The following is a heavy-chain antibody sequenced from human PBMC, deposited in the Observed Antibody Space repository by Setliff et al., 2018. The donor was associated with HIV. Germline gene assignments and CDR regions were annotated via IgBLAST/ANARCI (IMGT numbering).Heavy chain of an antibody. Sequence: LETLSLTCAVYGGSFSGYLWSWVRQPSGKGLEWIGEINHSGTTNYSPSLKSRLTISVDTSKNQFSLNLTSLTAADTAVYYCATRPMIRGKPFDTWSPGALVTVSS. V-gene: IGHV4-34*01. J-gene: IGHJ4*02. CDR3: ATRPMIRGKPFDT. CDR1: GGSFSGYL. D-gene: IGHD3-10*01. CDR2: INHSGTT.